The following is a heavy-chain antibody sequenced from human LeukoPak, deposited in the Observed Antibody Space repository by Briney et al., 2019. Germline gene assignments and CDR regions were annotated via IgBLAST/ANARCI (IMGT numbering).Heavy chain of an antibody. CDR3: ARGGNIGYNYNAFDI. Sequence: PGGSLRLSCVASGFISTTYEMNWVRQAPGRGLEWVSYISRSGSTIYYADSVRGRFTISRDNAKNSLYLQMNGLRAEDTAVYYCARGGNIGYNYNAFDIWGQGTMVTVSS. D-gene: IGHD3-22*01. CDR2: ISRSGSTI. J-gene: IGHJ3*02. V-gene: IGHV3-48*03. CDR1: GFISTTYE.